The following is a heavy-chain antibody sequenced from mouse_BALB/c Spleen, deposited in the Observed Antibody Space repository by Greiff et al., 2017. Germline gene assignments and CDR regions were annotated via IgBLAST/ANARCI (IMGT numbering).Heavy chain of an antibody. D-gene: IGHD2-3*01. J-gene: IGHJ2*01. V-gene: IGHV3-2*02. CDR3: ARAGYDGYY. CDR1: CYSIASDYA. CDR2: ISYSGST. Sequence: DVQLQESGPGLVKPSQSLSLTCTVTCYSIASDYAWNWIRQFPGNKLEWMGYISYSGSTSYNPSLKSRISITRDTSKNQFFLQLNSVTTEDTATYYCARAGYDGYYWGQGTTLTVSS.